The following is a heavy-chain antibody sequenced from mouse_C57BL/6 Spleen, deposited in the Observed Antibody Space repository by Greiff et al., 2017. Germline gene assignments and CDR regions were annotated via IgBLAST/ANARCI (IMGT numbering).Heavy chain of an antibody. Sequence: EVQLQQSGPELVKPGASVKISCKASGYTFTDYYMNWVKQSHGKSLEWIGDINPNNGGTSYNQKFKGKATLTVDKSSSTAYMELRSLTSEDSAVYYCARGGIYYYGSFDYWGQGTTLTVSS. D-gene: IGHD1-1*01. V-gene: IGHV1-26*01. CDR1: GYTFTDYY. J-gene: IGHJ2*01. CDR3: ARGGIYYYGSFDY. CDR2: INPNNGGT.